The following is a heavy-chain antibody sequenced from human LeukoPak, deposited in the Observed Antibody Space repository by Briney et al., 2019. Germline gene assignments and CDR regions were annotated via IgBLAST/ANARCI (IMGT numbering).Heavy chain of an antibody. J-gene: IGHJ6*02. V-gene: IGHV1-18*01. D-gene: IGHD4-17*01. CDR3: ARTRTTVTTDYYYYYGMDV. CDR1: GYTFTTYG. CDR2: ISAYNGNT. Sequence: ASVKVSCKASGYTFTTYGISWVRQAPGQGLEWMGWISAYNGNTNYAQKVQGRVTMTTVTSTTTAYMELSSLISEDTAVYYCARTRTTVTTDYYYYYGMDVWGQGTTVTVSS.